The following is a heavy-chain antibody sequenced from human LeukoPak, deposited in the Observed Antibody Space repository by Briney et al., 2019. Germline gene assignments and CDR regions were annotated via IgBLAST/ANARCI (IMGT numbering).Heavy chain of an antibody. D-gene: IGHD2-15*01. J-gene: IGHJ4*02. Sequence: SVKVSCKVSGYTLTELSMHWVRQAPGKGLEWMGGIIPIFGTANYAQKFQGRVTITADESTSTAYMELSSLRSEDTAVYYCAESQYCSGGSCYESLYYWGQGTLVTVSS. V-gene: IGHV1-69*13. CDR2: IIPIFGTA. CDR1: GYTLTELS. CDR3: AESQYCSGGSCYESLYY.